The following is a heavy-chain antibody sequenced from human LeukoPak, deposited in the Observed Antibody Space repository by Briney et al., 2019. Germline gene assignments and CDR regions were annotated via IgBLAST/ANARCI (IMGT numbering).Heavy chain of an antibody. D-gene: IGHD3-10*01. Sequence: GRSLRLSCAASGFTFRSHGMHWVRQAPGKGLEWVAGIWYDGSDEDYADSVKGRFTISRDNSKNTLYLQMNSLRVEDTAVYYCARDGQNGSPYATDVWGQGTTVTVSS. CDR2: IWYDGSDE. V-gene: IGHV3-33*01. J-gene: IGHJ6*02. CDR3: ARDGQNGSPYATDV. CDR1: GFTFRSHG.